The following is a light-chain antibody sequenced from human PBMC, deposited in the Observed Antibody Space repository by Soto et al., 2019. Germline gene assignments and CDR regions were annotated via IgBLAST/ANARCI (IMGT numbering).Light chain of an antibody. J-gene: IGLJ2*01. CDR1: SSDVGGYNY. CDR2: DVS. Sequence: QSVLTQPASVSGSPGQSSTISCTGTSSDVGGYNYVSWYQQHPGKAPKLMIYDVSNRPSGVSNRFSGSKSGNTASLTISGLQAEDEADYYCSSYTSSSTLDVVFGGGTKLTVL. CDR3: SSYTSSSTLDVV. V-gene: IGLV2-14*01.